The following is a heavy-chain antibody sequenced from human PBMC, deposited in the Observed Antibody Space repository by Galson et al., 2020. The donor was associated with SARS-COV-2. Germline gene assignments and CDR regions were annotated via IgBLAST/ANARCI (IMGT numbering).Heavy chain of an antibody. D-gene: IGHD2-2*01. J-gene: IGHJ3*02. Sequence: SGPTLVKPTQTLTLTCTFSGFSLSTSGVGVGWIRQPPGKALEWLALIYWDDDKRYSPSLKSRLTITKDTSKNQVVLTMTNMDPVDKAKYYCAHSPSVPAAIIGAFDIWGQGTMVTVSS. CDR3: AHSPSVPAAIIGAFDI. CDR2: IYWDDDK. CDR1: GFSLSTSGVG. V-gene: IGHV2-5*02.